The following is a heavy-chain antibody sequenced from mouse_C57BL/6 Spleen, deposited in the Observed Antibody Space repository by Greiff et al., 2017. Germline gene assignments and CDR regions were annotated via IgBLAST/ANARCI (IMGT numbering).Heavy chain of an antibody. D-gene: IGHD1-1*01. J-gene: IGHJ3*01. CDR1: GFNIKAYY. CDR2: IDPEDGET. CDR3: ARGYYGSSPWFAY. Sequence: VQLKESGAELVKPGASVKLSCTASGFNIKAYYMHWVKQRTEQGLEWIGRIDPEDGETKYAPKFQGKATITADTSSNTAYLQLSSLTSEDTAVYYCARGYYGSSPWFAYWGQGTLVTVSA. V-gene: IGHV14-2*01.